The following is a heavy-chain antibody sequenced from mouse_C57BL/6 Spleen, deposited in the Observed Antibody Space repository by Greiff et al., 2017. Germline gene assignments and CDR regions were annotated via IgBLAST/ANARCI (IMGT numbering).Heavy chain of an antibody. V-gene: IGHV3-6*01. D-gene: IGHD2-4*01. CDR3: AREDYDYDGYAMDY. CDR2: ISYDGSN. CDR1: GYSITSGYY. Sequence: EVQLVESGPGLVKPSQSLSLTCSVTGYSITSGYYWNWIRQFPGNKLEWMGYISYDGSNNYNPSLKNRISITRDTSKNQFFLKLNSVTTEDTATYYCAREDYDYDGYAMDYWGQGTSVTVSS. J-gene: IGHJ4*01.